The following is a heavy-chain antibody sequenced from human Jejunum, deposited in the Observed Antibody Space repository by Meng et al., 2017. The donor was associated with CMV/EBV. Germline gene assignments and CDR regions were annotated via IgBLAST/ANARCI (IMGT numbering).Heavy chain of an antibody. CDR3: ARVFKGGNYFDY. CDR1: GFTFSNYM. CDR2: ISISSFM. V-gene: IGHV3-21*01. Sequence: AASGFTFSNYMMNWVRQAPGKGLEWVSSISISSFMYYADPVKGRFTISRDNAKNSLYLQMNSLRAEDTAVYYCARVFKGGNYFDYWGQGTQVTVSS. J-gene: IGHJ4*02. D-gene: IGHD1-26*01.